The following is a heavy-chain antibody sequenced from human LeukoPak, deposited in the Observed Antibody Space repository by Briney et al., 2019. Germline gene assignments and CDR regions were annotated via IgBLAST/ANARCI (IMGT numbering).Heavy chain of an antibody. CDR2: MNPNSGNT. Sequence: ASVKVSCKASGGTFITYGINWVRQAPGQGLEWMGWMNPNSGNTGYAQKFQGRVTMTRNTSISTAYMELSSLRSEDTAVYYCARGLRRSGYDYWGQGTLVTVSS. D-gene: IGHD5-12*01. J-gene: IGHJ4*02. V-gene: IGHV1-8*02. CDR3: ARGLRRSGYDY. CDR1: GGTFITYG.